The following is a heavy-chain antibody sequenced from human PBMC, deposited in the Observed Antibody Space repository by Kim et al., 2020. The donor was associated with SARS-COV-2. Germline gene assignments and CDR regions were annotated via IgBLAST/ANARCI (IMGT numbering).Heavy chain of an antibody. D-gene: IGHD3-10*01. CDR1: GFTFSSYA. CDR2: ISYDGSNK. J-gene: IGHJ3*02. V-gene: IGHV3-30*04. Sequence: GGSLRLSCAASGFTFSSYAMHWVRQAPGKGLEWVAVISYDGSNKYYADSVKGRFTISRDNSKNTLYLQMNSLRAEDTAVYYCARGMRPTYYYGSGDNWGAFDSWGQGTMVTVSS. CDR3: ARGMRPTYYYGSGDNWGAFDS.